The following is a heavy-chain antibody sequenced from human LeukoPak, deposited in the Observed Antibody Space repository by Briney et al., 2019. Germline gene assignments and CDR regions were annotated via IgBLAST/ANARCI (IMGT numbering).Heavy chain of an antibody. V-gene: IGHV4-59*01. CDR1: GGSISSYY. Sequence: PSETLSPTCTVSGGSISSYYWSWIRQPPGKGLEWIGYIYYSGSTNYNPSLKSRVTISVDTSKNQFSLKLSSVTAADTAVYYCARVLYCSGGSCYWDYYYYMDVWGKGTTVTVSS. J-gene: IGHJ6*03. CDR2: IYYSGST. D-gene: IGHD2-15*01. CDR3: ARVLYCSGGSCYWDYYYYMDV.